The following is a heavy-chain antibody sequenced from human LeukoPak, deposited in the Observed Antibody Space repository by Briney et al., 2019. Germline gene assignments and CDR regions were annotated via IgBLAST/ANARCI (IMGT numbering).Heavy chain of an antibody. D-gene: IGHD5-24*01. J-gene: IGHJ5*02. CDR3: ARDMASIRFDT. V-gene: IGHV7-4-1*02. CDR2: INTNTGNP. CDR1: GYTFTSYA. Sequence: GASVKVSCKASGYTFTSYAMNWVRQAPGQGLEWMGWINTNTGNPTYAQDFTGRFVFSLDTSISTTYLEITSLRTDDTAVYYCARDMASIRFDTWGQGTLVTVSS.